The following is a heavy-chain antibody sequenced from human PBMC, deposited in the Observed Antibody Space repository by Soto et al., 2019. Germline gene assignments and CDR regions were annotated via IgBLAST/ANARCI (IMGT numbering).Heavy chain of an antibody. CDR2: ISSSGGIK. J-gene: IGHJ4*02. CDR3: ARGHYRSGWFDY. V-gene: IGHV3-48*03. CDR1: DFVFSNYE. D-gene: IGHD6-19*01. Sequence: GGSLRLSCAASDFVFSNYEMSRVRQAPGKGLESIAYISSSGGIKYYADSVKGRFTILRDNSKNSLYLQMNSLKAEDTALYFCARGHYRSGWFDYWGQGTLVTVSS.